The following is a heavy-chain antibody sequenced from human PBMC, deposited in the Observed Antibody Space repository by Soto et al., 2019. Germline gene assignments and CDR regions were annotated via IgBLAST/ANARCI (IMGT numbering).Heavy chain of an antibody. J-gene: IGHJ6*02. Sequence: ASVKVSCKASGYTFTSYDINWVRQATGQGLEWMGWMNPNSGNTGYAQKFQGRVTMTRNTSISTAYMELSSLRSEDTAVYYCASGIAAAGRGYYYYGMDVWGQGTTVTVS. D-gene: IGHD6-13*01. V-gene: IGHV1-8*01. CDR2: MNPNSGNT. CDR1: GYTFTSYD. CDR3: ASGIAAAGRGYYYYGMDV.